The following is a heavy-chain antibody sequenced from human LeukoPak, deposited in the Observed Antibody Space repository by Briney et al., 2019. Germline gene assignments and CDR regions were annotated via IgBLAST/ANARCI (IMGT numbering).Heavy chain of an antibody. CDR1: GFTFSSYG. D-gene: IGHD5-12*01. V-gene: IGHV3-30*03. Sequence: GRSLRLSCAASGFTFSSYGMHWVRQAPGKGLEWVAVISYDGSNKYYADSVKGRFTISRDNSKNSLYLQINSLRAEDTAVYYCARVGLDRRGYSGYEAFDYWGQGTLVTVSS. J-gene: IGHJ4*02. CDR3: ARVGLDRRGYSGYEAFDY. CDR2: ISYDGSNK.